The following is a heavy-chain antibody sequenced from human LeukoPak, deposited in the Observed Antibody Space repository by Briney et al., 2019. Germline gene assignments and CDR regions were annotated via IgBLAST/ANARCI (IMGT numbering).Heavy chain of an antibody. Sequence: GGSLRLSCAVSGITLSNYGMSWVRQAPGKGLEWVAGISDSGGRTNYADSVKGRFTIPRDNPKNTLYLQMNSLRAEDTAVYFCAKRGVVIRVILVGFHKEAYYFDSWGQGALVTVSS. CDR1: GITLSNYG. D-gene: IGHD3-22*01. J-gene: IGHJ4*02. V-gene: IGHV3-23*01. CDR2: ISDSGGRT. CDR3: AKRGVVIRVILVGFHKEAYYFDS.